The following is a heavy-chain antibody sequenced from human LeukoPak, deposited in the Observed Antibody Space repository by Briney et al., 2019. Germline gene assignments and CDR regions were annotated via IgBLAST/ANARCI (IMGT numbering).Heavy chain of an antibody. CDR2: ISAYNGNT. CDR1: GYTFTSYG. J-gene: IGHJ4*02. V-gene: IGHV1-18*01. Sequence: ASVKVSCKASGYTFTSYGISWVRQAPGQGLEWMGWISAYNGNTNYAQKLQGRVTMTTDTSTSTAYMELRSLRSDDTAVYYCARSDRFVLGDSLPDYWGQGTLVTVSS. D-gene: IGHD3-22*01. CDR3: ARSDRFVLGDSLPDY.